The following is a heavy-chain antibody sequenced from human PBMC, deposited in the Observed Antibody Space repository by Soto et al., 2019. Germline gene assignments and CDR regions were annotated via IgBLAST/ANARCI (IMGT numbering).Heavy chain of an antibody. CDR2: IYYSGST. V-gene: IGHV4-61*01. CDR1: GGSVSSGSYY. J-gene: IGHJ3*02. CDR3: ARGLYCRSTSCHPDEALDI. D-gene: IGHD2-2*01. Sequence: SETLSLTCTVSGGSVSSGSYYWSWIRQPPGKGLEWIGYIYYSGSTNYNPSLKSRVTISVDTSKNQFSLKLSSVTAADTAVYYCARGLYCRSTSCHPDEALDIWSQGTMHTVSS.